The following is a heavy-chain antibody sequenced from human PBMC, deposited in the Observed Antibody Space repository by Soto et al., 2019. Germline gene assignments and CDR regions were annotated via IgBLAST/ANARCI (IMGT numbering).Heavy chain of an antibody. J-gene: IGHJ6*02. CDR3: ARPYYYDTTCYYSSHYYFYFGMDV. CDR2: INAGNGNT. D-gene: IGHD3-22*01. CDR1: GYTFSIYS. V-gene: IGHV1-3*01. Sequence: ASVKVSCKASGYTFSIYSIHWVRQAPGQSLEWMGWINAGNGNTKYSQKFQGRVTFTRDTSANTAYMELSSLRSEDAAVHYCARPYYYDTTCYYSSHYYFYFGMDVWGQGTTGTVS.